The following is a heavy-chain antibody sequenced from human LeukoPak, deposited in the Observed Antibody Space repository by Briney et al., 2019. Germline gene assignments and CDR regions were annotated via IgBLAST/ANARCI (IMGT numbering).Heavy chain of an antibody. CDR2: VDPEDGET. J-gene: IGHJ4*02. CDR1: GYTFTDYY. D-gene: IGHD6-6*01. V-gene: IGHV1-69-2*01. CDR3: ATVATSYYFDY. Sequence: GASVKVSCKVSGYTFTDYYMHWVQQAPGKGLEWMGLVDPEDGETIYAEKFQGRVTITADTSTDTAYMELSSLRSEDTAVYYCATVATSYYFDYWGQGTLATVSS.